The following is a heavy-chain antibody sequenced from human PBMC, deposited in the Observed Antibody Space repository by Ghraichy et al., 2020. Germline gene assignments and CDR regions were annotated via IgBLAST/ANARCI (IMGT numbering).Heavy chain of an antibody. CDR1: GGSISSYY. D-gene: IGHD4-17*01. Sequence: SETLSLTCTVSGGSISSYYWSWIRQPPGKGLEWIGYIYYSGSTNYNPSLKSRVTISVDTSKNQFSLKLSSVTAADTAVYYCARTTVTMVTASQFGYWGQGTLVTVSS. J-gene: IGHJ4*02. CDR3: ARTTVTMVTASQFGY. CDR2: IYYSGST. V-gene: IGHV4-59*01.